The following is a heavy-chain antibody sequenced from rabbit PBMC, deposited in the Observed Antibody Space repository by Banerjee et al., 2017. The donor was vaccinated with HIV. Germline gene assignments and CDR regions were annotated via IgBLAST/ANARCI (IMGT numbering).Heavy chain of an antibody. D-gene: IGHD2-1*01. CDR3: ARGADIAGDGWKL. CDR1: GFDFSSYG. J-gene: IGHJ6*01. CDR2: IYAGSSGST. Sequence: QEQLVESGGGLVQPGGSLKLSCKASGFDFSSYGVSWVRQAPGKGLEWIGCIYAGSSGSTWYATWAKGRFTISKTSSTTVTLQLNSLTAADTATYFCARGADIAGDGWKLWGQGTLVTVS. V-gene: IGHV1S45*01.